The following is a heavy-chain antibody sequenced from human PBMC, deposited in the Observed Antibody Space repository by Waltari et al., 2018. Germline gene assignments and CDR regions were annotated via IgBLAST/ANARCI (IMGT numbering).Heavy chain of an antibody. D-gene: IGHD1-26*01. CDR2: IIPIYGNP. CDR1: GGTFGTYA. V-gene: IGHV1-69*12. Sequence: QVHLVQSGAEVRKPGSSVKVSCEASGGTFGTYAISWVRQAPGQGLEWMGGIIPIYGNPNYAQKFQGRVNVAADELTTTAYMELSSLRSDDTAVYYCAKRIVGGPFDVWGQGTMVTVSS. J-gene: IGHJ3*01. CDR3: AKRIVGGPFDV.